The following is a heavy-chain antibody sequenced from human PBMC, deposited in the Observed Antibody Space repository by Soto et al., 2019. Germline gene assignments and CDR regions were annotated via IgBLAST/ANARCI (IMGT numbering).Heavy chain of an antibody. V-gene: IGHV3-53*01. CDR1: GFTVTSYY. J-gene: IGHJ6*02. CDR2: IYTGGNT. CDR3: ARDYYYGSGNYYRADYYHYGMDV. D-gene: IGHD3-10*01. Sequence: GGSLRLSCAASGFTVTSYYMSWVRQAPGKGLEWVSLIYTGGNTNYADSVKGRFTISRDNSKNTLYLQMNSLRAEDTAVYYCARDYYYGSGNYYRADYYHYGMDVWGQGTTVTVTS.